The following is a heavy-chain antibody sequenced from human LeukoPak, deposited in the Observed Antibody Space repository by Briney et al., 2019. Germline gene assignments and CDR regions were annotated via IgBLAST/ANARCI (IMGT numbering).Heavy chain of an antibody. D-gene: IGHD3-10*01. CDR1: GFTLSSYW. V-gene: IGHV3-74*01. CDR2: INSDGTNT. CDR3: ARPGAGSYMDV. J-gene: IGHJ6*03. Sequence: GGSLRLSCAASGFTLSSYWMHWVRQAPGKGLVWVSRINSDGTNTNYADSVKGRFTISRDTAKNTLYLQMNSLRAEDTAVYYCARPGAGSYMDVWGKGTTVTISS.